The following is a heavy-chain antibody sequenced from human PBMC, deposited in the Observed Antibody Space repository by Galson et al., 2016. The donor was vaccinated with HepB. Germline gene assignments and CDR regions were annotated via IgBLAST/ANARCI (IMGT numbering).Heavy chain of an antibody. CDR2: IYPGDSDT. D-gene: IGHD2-15*01. CDR3: ARRGGDCSGGSCLYFDY. Sequence: QSGAEVKKPGESLKISRKGSGYSFTSDWIGWVRQMPGKGLEWMGIIYPGDSDTRYSLSFQGQVTISADKSISTAYLQWSSLKASDTAIYYCARRGGDCSGGSCLYFDYWGQGTLISVSS. CDR1: GYSFTSDW. J-gene: IGHJ4*02. V-gene: IGHV5-51*03.